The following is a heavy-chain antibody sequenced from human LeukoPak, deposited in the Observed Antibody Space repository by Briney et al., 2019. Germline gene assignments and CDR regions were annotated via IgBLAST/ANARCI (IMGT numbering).Heavy chain of an antibody. Sequence: SETLSLTCTVSGGSITSTLYYWGWFRQSSGKGLEWVGSIYYSGSTYCNPSLKSRVTISVDTSKNQFSLRLTSVTAADTAVYFCAGQPENTRGFYWGQGTLVTVSS. V-gene: IGHV4-39*01. D-gene: IGHD2-2*01. CDR1: GGSITSTLYY. J-gene: IGHJ1*01. CDR2: IYYSGST. CDR3: AGQPENTRGFY.